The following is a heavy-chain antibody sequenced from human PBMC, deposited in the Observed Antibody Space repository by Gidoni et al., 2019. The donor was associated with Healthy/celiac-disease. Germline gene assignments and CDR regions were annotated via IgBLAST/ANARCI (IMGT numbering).Heavy chain of an antibody. CDR2: ISSSSSYI. V-gene: IGHV3-21*01. D-gene: IGHD5-18*01. Sequence: EVQLVESGGGLVKPGGSLRLSCAASGFTFSSYSMNWVRQAPGKGLEWVSSISSSSSYIYYADSVKGRFTISRDNAKNSLDRQMNRLRAEDTAVYYCARDSIGRGYSYSDYWGQGTLVTVSS. J-gene: IGHJ4*02. CDR3: ARDSIGRGYSYSDY. CDR1: GFTFSSYS.